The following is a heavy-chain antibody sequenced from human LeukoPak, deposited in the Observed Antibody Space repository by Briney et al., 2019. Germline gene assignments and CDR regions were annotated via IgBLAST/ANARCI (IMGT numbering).Heavy chain of an antibody. CDR3: ARDFDFDY. Sequence: AAVKVTRKASGYTFTSNSFRWVRQPPAQGLGWMGWISAYYGNTNSAQKLQGRVTMTTDTSTSTDYMELRSLRSDDTAVYYCARDFDFDYWGQGTLVTVSS. CDR1: GYTFTSNS. J-gene: IGHJ4*02. V-gene: IGHV1-18*01. CDR2: ISAYYGNT.